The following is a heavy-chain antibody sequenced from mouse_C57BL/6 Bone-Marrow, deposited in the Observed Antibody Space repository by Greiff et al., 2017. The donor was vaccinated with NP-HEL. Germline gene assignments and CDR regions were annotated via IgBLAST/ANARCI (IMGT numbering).Heavy chain of an antibody. J-gene: IGHJ4*01. CDR2: IYPGSGNT. CDR1: GYSFTSYY. CDR3: ARMGGYYAMDY. Sequence: VQLQESGPELVKPGASVKISCKASGYSFTSYYIHWVKQRPGQGLEWIGWIYPGSGNTKYNEKFKGKATLTADTSSSTAYMQLSSLTSEDSAVYYCARMGGYYAMDYWGQGTSVTVSS. V-gene: IGHV1-66*01.